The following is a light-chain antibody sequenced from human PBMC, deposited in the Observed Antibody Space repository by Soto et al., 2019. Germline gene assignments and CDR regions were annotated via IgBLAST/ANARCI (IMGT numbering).Light chain of an antibody. J-gene: IGLJ1*01. V-gene: IGLV2-14*01. CDR1: SSDVGSYIY. Sequence: QSVLTQPASVSGSPGQLITISCTGTSSDVGSYIYVSWYQHHPGKAPKLMIYDVSNRPSGVSNRFSGSKSGNTASLTISGLQAEDEAEYYCVSYTTFSSYVFGTGTKVTVL. CDR3: VSYTTFSSYV. CDR2: DVS.